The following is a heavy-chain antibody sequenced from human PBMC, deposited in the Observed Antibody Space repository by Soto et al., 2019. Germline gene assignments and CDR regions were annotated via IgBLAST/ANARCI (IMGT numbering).Heavy chain of an antibody. V-gene: IGHV3-15*01. CDR1: GFTFSNAW. J-gene: IGHJ4*02. Sequence: EVQLVESGGGLVKPGGSLRLSCAASGFTFSNAWMRWVRQAPGKGLEWVGRIKSKTDGGTTDYAAPVKGRFTISREDSKITLYLQMNRLKTEDTAVYYCTTEVDSYDRSGYYRYYFDYWGQGTLVPVSS. CDR2: IKSKTDGGTT. D-gene: IGHD3-22*01. CDR3: TTEVDSYDRSGYYRYYFDY.